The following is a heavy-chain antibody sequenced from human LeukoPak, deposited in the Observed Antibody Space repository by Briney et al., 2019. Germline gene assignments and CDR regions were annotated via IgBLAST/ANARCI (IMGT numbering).Heavy chain of an antibody. CDR1: GFTFSSYE. D-gene: IGHD3-22*01. J-gene: IGHJ4*02. CDR2: ISSVGSAI. V-gene: IGHV3-48*03. Sequence: GGSLRLSCAASGFTFSSYEMNWVGQAPGKGLEWVSYISSVGSAIYYADSVRGRFTISRDNAKNSLYLQMNSLRAEDTAVYYCASIWTTHYYDSSGYNWGQGTRVTVSS. CDR3: ASIWTTHYYDSSGYN.